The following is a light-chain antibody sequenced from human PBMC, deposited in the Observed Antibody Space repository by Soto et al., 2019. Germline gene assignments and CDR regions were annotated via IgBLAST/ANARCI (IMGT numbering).Light chain of an antibody. CDR3: SSYAGSNNFV. V-gene: IGLV2-8*01. Sequence: QSALTQPPSSSGSPGQSVTISCTGTSSDGGGYNYVSWYQQHPGKAPKLMIYEVSKRPSGVPDRFSGSKSGNTASLTVSGLQAEAEADYYCSSYAGSNNFVFGTGTKLTVL. J-gene: IGLJ1*01. CDR1: SSDGGGYNY. CDR2: EVS.